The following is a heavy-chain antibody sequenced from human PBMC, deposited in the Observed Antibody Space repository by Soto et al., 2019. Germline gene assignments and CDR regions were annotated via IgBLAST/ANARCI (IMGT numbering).Heavy chain of an antibody. D-gene: IGHD3-10*01. CDR2: ISGSGGST. CDR1: GFTFSSYA. J-gene: IGHJ4*02. Sequence: GGSLRLSCAASGFTFSSYAMSWVRQAPGKGLEWVSAISGSGGSTYYAGSVKGRFTISRDNSKNTLYLQMNSLRAEDTAVYYCAKAMVRGVIITFALDYWGQGTLVTVSS. V-gene: IGHV3-23*01. CDR3: AKAMVRGVIITFALDY.